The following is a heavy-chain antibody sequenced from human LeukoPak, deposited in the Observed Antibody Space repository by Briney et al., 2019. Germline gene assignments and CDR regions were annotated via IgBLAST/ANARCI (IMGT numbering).Heavy chain of an antibody. CDR2: IHHTGDT. D-gene: IGHD1-14*01. CDR1: GASITSYS. V-gene: IGHV4-59*12. J-gene: IGHJ4*02. Sequence: PSETLSLTCTVSGASITSYSWNWIRQPPGKGLEWIAYIHHTGDTKSNPSLRSRVIKSVDTSKNQFSLKVVSVTAADTAVYYCARRSDSYRAFDYWGQGILVTVSA. CDR3: ARRSDSYRAFDY.